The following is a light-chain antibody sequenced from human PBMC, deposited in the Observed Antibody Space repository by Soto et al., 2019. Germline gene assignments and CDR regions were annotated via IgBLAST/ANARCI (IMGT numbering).Light chain of an antibody. CDR2: GAS. CDR1: QSVSSTY. Sequence: EIVLTQSPGTLSLSPGERATLSCRASQSVSSTYLAWYQQKPGQAPRLLIYGASSRDNGIPDRFSGSGSGTDFTLTISRLKPEDFDVYYCQQYGGSPRTFGKRIRMEIK. CDR3: QQYGGSPRT. V-gene: IGKV3-20*01. J-gene: IGKJ1*01.